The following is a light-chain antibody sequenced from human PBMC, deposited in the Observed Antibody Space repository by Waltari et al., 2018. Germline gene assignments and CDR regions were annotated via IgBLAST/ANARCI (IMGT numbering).Light chain of an antibody. Sequence: QSALTQPASVSGSPGQSITVSCTGTSSDVGSYNLVSWFQQYPDTAPKLIIFEVNKRPSWVSKRFSDSKSGNTASRTISGLQAGDEADYYCCSYAGSGIYVFGTGAKVTVL. V-gene: IGLV2-23*02. CDR1: SSDVGSYNL. CDR3: CSYAGSGIYV. J-gene: IGLJ1*01. CDR2: EVN.